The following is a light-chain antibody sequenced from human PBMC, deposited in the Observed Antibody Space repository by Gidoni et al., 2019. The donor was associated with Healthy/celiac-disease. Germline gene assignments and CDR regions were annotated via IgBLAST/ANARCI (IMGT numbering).Light chain of an antibody. J-gene: IGKJ4*01. CDR3: QQRSNWPPLT. Sequence: IVFTQSPATLALSPGERATLSCRASQRVSSYLAWYQQKPGQAPSLLIYDASNRATGIPARFSGSGSGTDFTLTISSLESEDFAVYYCQQRSNWPPLTFGGGTKVEIK. V-gene: IGKV3-11*01. CDR2: DAS. CDR1: QRVSSY.